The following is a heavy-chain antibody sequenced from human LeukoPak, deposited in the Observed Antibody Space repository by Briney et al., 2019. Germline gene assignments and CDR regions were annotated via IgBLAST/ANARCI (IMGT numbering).Heavy chain of an antibody. CDR3: ARRGRELDY. Sequence: GGSLRLSCAASGFTFSSYAMSWVRQAPGKGLEWVSSISSSSSYIYYADSVKGRFTISRDNAKNSLYLQMNSLRAEDTAVYYCARRGRELDYWGQGTLVTVSS. V-gene: IGHV3-21*01. J-gene: IGHJ4*02. CDR1: GFTFSSYA. D-gene: IGHD3-16*01. CDR2: ISSSSSYI.